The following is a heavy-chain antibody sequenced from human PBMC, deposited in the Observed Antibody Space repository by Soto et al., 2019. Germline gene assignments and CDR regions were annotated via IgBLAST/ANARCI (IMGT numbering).Heavy chain of an antibody. Sequence: EVQLLESGGGLVQPGGSLRLSCVASGFTFSYYTMSWVRKAPGKGLEWVLGISNSGDTIYYEDSVKGRFTISRDNFKNTLYLQMNIRRADDTAVYYCADPVPAPTHYDAYDIDVWRKETTVTVSS. CDR3: ADPVPAPTHYDAYDIDV. CDR1: GFTFSYYT. D-gene: IGHD2-2*01. J-gene: IGHJ6*04. V-gene: IGHV3-23*01. CDR2: ISNSGDTI.